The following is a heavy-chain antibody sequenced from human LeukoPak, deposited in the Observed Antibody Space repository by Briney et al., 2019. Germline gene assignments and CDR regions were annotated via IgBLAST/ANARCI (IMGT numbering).Heavy chain of an antibody. D-gene: IGHD5-24*01. V-gene: IGHV4-39*01. CDR2: IYYSGST. CDR3: ARQMRWLQVGY. Sequence: SETLSLTCSVSGGSITRYYWSWIRQPPGKGLEWIGSIYYSGSTYYNPSLKSRVTISVDTSKNQFSLKLSSVTAADTAVYYCARQMRWLQVGYWGQGTLVTVSS. J-gene: IGHJ4*02. CDR1: GGSITRYY.